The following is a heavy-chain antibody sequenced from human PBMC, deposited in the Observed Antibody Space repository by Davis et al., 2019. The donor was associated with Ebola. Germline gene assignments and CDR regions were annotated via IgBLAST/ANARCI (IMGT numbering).Heavy chain of an antibody. Sequence: GGSLRLSCAASGFTFSSYSMNWVRQAPGKGLEWVSSISTSSSYIYYADSVKGRFTISRDNAKNSLYLQMNSLRAEDTAVYYCAREAHSSSSFCVGWCSYFDYWGQGTLVTVSS. V-gene: IGHV3-21*01. D-gene: IGHD6-6*01. CDR1: GFTFSSYS. CDR2: ISTSSSYI. CDR3: AREAHSSSSFCVGWCSYFDY. J-gene: IGHJ4*02.